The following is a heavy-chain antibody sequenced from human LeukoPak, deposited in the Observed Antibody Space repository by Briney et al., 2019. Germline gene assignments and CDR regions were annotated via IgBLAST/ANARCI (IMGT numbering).Heavy chain of an antibody. V-gene: IGHV3-23*01. Sequence: GGSLRLSCAASGFTLSSYAMTWVRQAPGEGLEWVSDIGDSGATTYYADSVKGRFTISRDNSKNTLYLQMSSLRAEDTAVYFCASFHYYGSGAYYLSYWGQGTLVTVSS. D-gene: IGHD3-10*01. CDR1: GFTLSSYA. J-gene: IGHJ4*02. CDR2: IGDSGATT. CDR3: ASFHYYGSGAYYLSY.